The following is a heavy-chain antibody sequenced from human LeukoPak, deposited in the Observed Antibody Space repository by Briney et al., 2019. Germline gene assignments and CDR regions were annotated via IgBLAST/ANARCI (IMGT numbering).Heavy chain of an antibody. CDR1: GFTFSSYE. V-gene: IGHV3-48*03. Sequence: GGSLRLSCAASGFTFSSYEMNWVRQAPGKGLEWVSYISSSGSTIYYADSVKGRFTISRDNAKNSLYLQMNSLRAEDTAVYYCARARKDIVARVVYYYYMDVWGKGTTVTISS. CDR3: ARARKDIVARVVYYYYMDV. J-gene: IGHJ6*03. CDR2: ISSSGSTI. D-gene: IGHD5-12*01.